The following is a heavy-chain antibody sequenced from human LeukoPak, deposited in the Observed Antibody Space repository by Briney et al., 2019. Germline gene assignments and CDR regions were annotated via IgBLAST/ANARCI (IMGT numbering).Heavy chain of an antibody. CDR2: IYSGDST. V-gene: IGHV3-53*05. D-gene: IGHD1-14*01. J-gene: IGHJ4*02. CDR1: TVSSNY. Sequence: GGSLRLSCTVSSNYMSWVRQAPGKGQEWLSVIYSGDSTYYADSVRGRFTISRDISKNTLYLQMNSLRPEDTAVYYCARDLWDATGYWGQGTLVTVSS. CDR3: ARDLWDATGY.